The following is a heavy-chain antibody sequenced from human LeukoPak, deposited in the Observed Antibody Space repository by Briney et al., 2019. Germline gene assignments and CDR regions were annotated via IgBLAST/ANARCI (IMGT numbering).Heavy chain of an antibody. CDR2: ITNSGSDI. D-gene: IGHD6-13*01. CDR3: ACPYRSRFDY. V-gene: IGHV3-11*01. J-gene: IGHJ4*02. Sequence: PGGSLRLSCVVSGFTFSDFHMSWLRQAPGKGLEWISYITNSGSDIEYADSVKGRFTISWDNAKKSLYLEMNTLRAEDTATYYCACPYRSRFDYWGQGTLVTVSS. CDR1: GFTFSDFH.